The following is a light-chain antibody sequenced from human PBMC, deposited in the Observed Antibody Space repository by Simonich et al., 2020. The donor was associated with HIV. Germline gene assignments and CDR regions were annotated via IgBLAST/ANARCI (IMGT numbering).Light chain of an antibody. Sequence: QSVLTQPPSASGTPGQRVPISCSGSRSDIGSKTVHWYQQPPGTAPKLLIFSYNQRPSGVPDRFSGSKSGNTASLTISGLQAEDEADYYCCSYAGSSTYVVFGGGTKLTVL. CDR3: CSYAGSSTYVV. CDR2: SYN. V-gene: IGLV1-44*01. J-gene: IGLJ2*01. CDR1: RSDIGSKT.